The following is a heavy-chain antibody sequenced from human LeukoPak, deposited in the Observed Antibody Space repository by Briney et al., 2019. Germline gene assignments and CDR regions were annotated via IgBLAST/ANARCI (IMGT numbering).Heavy chain of an antibody. J-gene: IGHJ4*02. Sequence: SETLFLTCSVSGASMHNHYWSWIRQPPGKALEWIGYVSDSETTHYNPSLKSRVSMSVDTSKNEFSLRLSSVTAADTALYYFATRPAETTWFVVFDYLRRGALVNVSS. CDR2: VSDSETT. D-gene: IGHD3-10*01. CDR3: ATRPAETTWFVVFDY. CDR1: GASMHNHY. V-gene: IGHV4-59*11.